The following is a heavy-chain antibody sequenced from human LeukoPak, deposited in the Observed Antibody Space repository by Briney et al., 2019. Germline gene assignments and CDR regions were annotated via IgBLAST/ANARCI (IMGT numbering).Heavy chain of an antibody. CDR2: IKSDGTST. Sequence: GGSLRLSCAASGFTFSSYWMHWVRQGPGKGLVWVSRIKSDGTSTNYADSVKGRFTISRDNSKNTLYLQMNSLRAEDTAVYYCAKALPATAGIDYWGQGTLVTVSS. V-gene: IGHV3-74*01. J-gene: IGHJ4*02. CDR1: GFTFSSYW. CDR3: AKALPATAGIDY. D-gene: IGHD1-1*01.